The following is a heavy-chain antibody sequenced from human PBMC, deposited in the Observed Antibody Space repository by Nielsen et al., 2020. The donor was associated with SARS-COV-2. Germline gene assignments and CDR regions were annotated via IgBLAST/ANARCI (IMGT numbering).Heavy chain of an antibody. Sequence: GESLKISCAASGFTFDFYAMHWVRQAPGKGLDWVAFTSYDGRDKFYADSVRGRFIVSRDNFRNTLSLHMDSLRTEDTAVYFCARQATIYMNEVSGMDVWGQGTTVTVSS. J-gene: IGHJ6*02. CDR1: GFTFDFYA. V-gene: IGHV3-30*03. D-gene: IGHD3-9*01. CDR2: TSYDGRDK. CDR3: ARQATIYMNEVSGMDV.